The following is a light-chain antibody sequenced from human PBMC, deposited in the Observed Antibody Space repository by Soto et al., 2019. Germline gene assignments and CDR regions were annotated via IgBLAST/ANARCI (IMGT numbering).Light chain of an antibody. J-gene: IGKJ4*01. CDR3: LQDYNYPLT. CDR2: AAS. CDR1: QDIRSY. Sequence: AIQMTQSPSSLSASVGDRVTITCRASQDIRSYLGWYQQEPGKAPKLLIYAASSLQSGVPSRFSGSGAGTDFTLTINSLQPEDVATYYCLQDYNYPLTLGGGTKVEIK. V-gene: IGKV1-6*01.